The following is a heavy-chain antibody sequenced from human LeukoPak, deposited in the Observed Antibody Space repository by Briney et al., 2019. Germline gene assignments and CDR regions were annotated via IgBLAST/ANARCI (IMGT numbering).Heavy chain of an antibody. CDR1: GYTFTSYG. V-gene: IGHV1-18*01. Sequence: ASVKCSCKASGYTFTSYGISWVRQAPGQGLEWMGWISAYNGNTNYAQKLQGRVTMTTDTSTSTAYMELRSLRSDDTAVYYCARELSSGWYSSYYYYYGMDVWGQGTTVTVSS. D-gene: IGHD6-19*01. CDR3: ARELSSGWYSSYYYYYGMDV. J-gene: IGHJ6*02. CDR2: ISAYNGNT.